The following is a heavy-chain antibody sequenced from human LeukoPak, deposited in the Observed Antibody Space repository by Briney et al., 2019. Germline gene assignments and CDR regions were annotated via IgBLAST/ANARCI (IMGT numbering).Heavy chain of an antibody. J-gene: IGHJ3*02. Sequence: SETLSLTCAVYGGSFSGYYWSWIRQPPGKGLEWIGEINHSGSTNYNPSLKSRVTISVDTSKNQFSLKLSSVTAADTAVYYCARTLEVTCSSSWAPRGAFDIWGQGTMVTVSS. D-gene: IGHD6-13*01. CDR1: GGSFSGYY. CDR3: ARTLEVTCSSSWAPRGAFDI. CDR2: INHSGST. V-gene: IGHV4-34*01.